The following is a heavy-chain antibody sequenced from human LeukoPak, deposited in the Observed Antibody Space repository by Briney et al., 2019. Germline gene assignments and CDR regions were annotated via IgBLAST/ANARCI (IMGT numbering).Heavy chain of an antibody. CDR3: ARGRYSPLVGARRYYFDS. V-gene: IGHV4-34*01. CDR2: INHSGST. J-gene: IGHJ4*02. D-gene: IGHD1-26*01. CDR1: GGSLSGYY. Sequence: PSETLSLTCGVYGGSLSGYYWSWIRQPPGKGLEWIGEINHSGSTNYNPSLKSRVTLSVDTSKNQFSLRLTSVTAADTAVYYCARGRYSPLVGARRYYFDSWGQGSLVTVSS.